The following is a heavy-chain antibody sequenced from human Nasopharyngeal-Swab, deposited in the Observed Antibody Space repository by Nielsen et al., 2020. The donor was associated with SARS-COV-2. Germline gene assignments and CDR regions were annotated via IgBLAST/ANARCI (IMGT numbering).Heavy chain of an antibody. V-gene: IGHV4-59*01. CDR2: IYYSGST. CDR1: GGSISSYY. Sequence: GSLRLSCTVSGGSISSYYWSWIRQPPGKGLEWIGYIYYSGSTNYNPSLKSRVTISVDTSKNQFSLKLSSVTAADTAVYYCARGWIAARPHYYYYYGMDVWGQGTMVTVSS. D-gene: IGHD6-6*01. CDR3: ARGWIAARPHYYYYYGMDV. J-gene: IGHJ6*02.